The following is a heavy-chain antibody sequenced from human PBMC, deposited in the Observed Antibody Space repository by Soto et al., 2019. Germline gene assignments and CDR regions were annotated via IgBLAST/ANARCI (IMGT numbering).Heavy chain of an antibody. Sequence: EVQLVESGGGLVKPGGSLRLSCAASGFPFSNAWMSWVRQAPGEGLEWVAGIKSESDGWTTDYGAPVEGRFTISRDDSQNTLDLQITNLKTEDSAVYYCTTYDYFWGNCRYRWAYWGQGALVTVSS. CDR3: TTYDYFWGNCRYRWAY. V-gene: IGHV3-15*01. CDR2: IKSESDGWTT. CDR1: GFPFSNAW. D-gene: IGHD3-16*02. J-gene: IGHJ4*02.